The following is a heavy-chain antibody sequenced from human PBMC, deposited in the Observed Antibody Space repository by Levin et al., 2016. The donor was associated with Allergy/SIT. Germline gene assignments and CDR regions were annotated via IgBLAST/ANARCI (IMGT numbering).Heavy chain of an antibody. Sequence: ASVKVSCKTSGYTLTSHYLHWVRQAPGQGLEWMGIMNPNGGSATYAQKFQGRVTMTRDTSTGTAYLELNSLRYEDTAVYYCARTHYSKGNWFDPWGQGSLVTVSS. D-gene: IGHD4-11*01. J-gene: IGHJ5*02. CDR2: MNPNGGSA. V-gene: IGHV1-46*01. CDR1: GYTLTSHY. CDR3: ARTHYSKGNWFDP.